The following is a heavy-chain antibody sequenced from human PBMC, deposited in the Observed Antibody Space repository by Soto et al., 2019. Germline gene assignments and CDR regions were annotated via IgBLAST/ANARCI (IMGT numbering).Heavy chain of an antibody. CDR3: ARGRRQGYIVVVPAAMVNLDP. J-gene: IGHJ5*02. CDR2: INAGNGNT. CDR1: GYTFTSYA. D-gene: IGHD2-2*01. V-gene: IGHV1-3*01. Sequence: ASVKVSCKASGYTFTSYAMHWVRQAPGQRLEWMGWINAGNGNTKYSQKFQGRVTITRDTSASTAYMELSSLRSEDTAVYYCARGRRQGYIVVVPAAMVNLDPWGQGTLVTVSS.